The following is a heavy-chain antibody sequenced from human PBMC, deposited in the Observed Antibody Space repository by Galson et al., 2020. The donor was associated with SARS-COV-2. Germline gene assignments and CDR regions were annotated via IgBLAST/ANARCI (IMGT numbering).Heavy chain of an antibody. V-gene: IGHV3-23*01. CDR1: GFTFSSYA. CDR2: ISGSGGST. CDR3: AKDLQGLVWASPYDYYGMDV. J-gene: IGHJ6*02. D-gene: IGHD6-19*01. Sequence: TGGSLRLSCAASGFTFSSYAMSWVRQAPGKGLEWVSAISGSGGSTYYADSVKGRFTISRDNSKNTLYLQMNSLRAEDTAVYYCAKDLQGLVWASPYDYYGMDVCAKGPRSPSP.